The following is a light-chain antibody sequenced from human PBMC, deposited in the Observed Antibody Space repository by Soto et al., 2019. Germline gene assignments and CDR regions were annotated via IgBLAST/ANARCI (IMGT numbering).Light chain of an antibody. J-gene: IGLJ2*01. CDR2: RND. Sequence: QSVLTQPPSASETPRQRVTISCSGSFSNIGSNYVCWYQQVPGAAPKILISRNDQRPSGVPDRFSGSKSGTSASLAISGLQSDDEADYYCAAWDDSLTAVVFGGGTKLTVL. CDR3: AAWDDSLTAVV. CDR1: FSNIGSNY. V-gene: IGLV1-47*01.